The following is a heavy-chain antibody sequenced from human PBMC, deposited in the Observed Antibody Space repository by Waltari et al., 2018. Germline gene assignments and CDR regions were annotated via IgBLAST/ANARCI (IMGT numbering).Heavy chain of an antibody. D-gene: IGHD4-4*01. J-gene: IGHJ3*02. CDR3: ARTGDSQDGLDI. CDR2: MIPSFGPP. V-gene: IGHV1-69*12. CDR1: GGPFSSYG. Sequence: QVQLVQSGAEVKKPGSSVKVSCKASGGPFSSYGFTWVRQAPGQGLEWMGGMIPSFGPPSHSQRLQDRVMISADESARTVYMELSSLRSEETAVYYCARTGDSQDGLDIWGQGTMVTVSS.